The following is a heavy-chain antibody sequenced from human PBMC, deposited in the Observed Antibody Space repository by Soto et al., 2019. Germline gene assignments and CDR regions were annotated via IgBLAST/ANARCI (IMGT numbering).Heavy chain of an antibody. D-gene: IGHD2-2*01. Sequence: QVQLQESGPGLVKPSETLSLTCTIGGSISNYYCGWIRQTPGKGLEFIGYIYYGGTPEYSPSFRSRATISGDTSKHQFSLRLRSVTASDTAISYCARLKYADHFDYWGQGILVTVSS. J-gene: IGHJ4*02. CDR3: ARLKYADHFDY. V-gene: IGHV4-59*12. CDR2: IYYGGTP. CDR1: GGSISNYY.